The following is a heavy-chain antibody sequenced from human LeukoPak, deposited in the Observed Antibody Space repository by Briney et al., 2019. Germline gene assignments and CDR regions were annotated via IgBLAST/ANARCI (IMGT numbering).Heavy chain of an antibody. V-gene: IGHV3-7*04. Sequence: PGGSLRLSCAASGFTFSSYWMSWVRQAPGKGLEWVANIKQDGSEKYYVDSVKGRFTISRDNAKNSLYLQMNSLRAEDTAVYYCARGSSYYDILTGYGNLHYWGQGTLVTVSS. CDR1: GFTFSSYW. CDR3: ARGSSYYDILTGYGNLHY. J-gene: IGHJ4*02. D-gene: IGHD3-9*01. CDR2: IKQDGSEK.